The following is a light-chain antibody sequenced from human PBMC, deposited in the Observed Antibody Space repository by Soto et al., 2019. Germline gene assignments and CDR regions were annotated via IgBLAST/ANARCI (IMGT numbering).Light chain of an antibody. CDR2: HAS. CDR3: QHYNSYPWT. CDR1: QTINNW. Sequence: DIPMTQSPSTLSASIGDRVTITCRASQTINNWLAWYQQKPGKAPNLLIYHASNLETGVPSRFSGSAFGTEFSLSLRSLQPDDFATYYCQHYNSYPWTFGQGTKVEIK. V-gene: IGKV1-5*01. J-gene: IGKJ1*01.